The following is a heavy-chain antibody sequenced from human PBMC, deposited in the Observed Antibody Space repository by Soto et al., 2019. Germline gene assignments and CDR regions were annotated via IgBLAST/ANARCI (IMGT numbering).Heavy chain of an antibody. Sequence: PSETVSLTCAVSGGSISSGGYSWSWIRQPPGKCLEWIGYIYHSGSTYYNPSLKSRVTSSVDRSKNQFSLKLSSVTAADTAVYYCARALDDYGDYYFDYWGQGTLVTVSS. D-gene: IGHD4-17*01. CDR3: ARALDDYGDYYFDY. CDR1: GGSISSGGYS. J-gene: IGHJ4*02. V-gene: IGHV4-30-2*01. CDR2: IYHSGST.